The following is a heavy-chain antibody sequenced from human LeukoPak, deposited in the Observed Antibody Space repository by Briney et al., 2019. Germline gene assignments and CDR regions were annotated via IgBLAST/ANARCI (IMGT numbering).Heavy chain of an antibody. V-gene: IGHV3-23*01. CDR3: AKDFGYSYGYDY. CDR2: ISGSGGST. J-gene: IGHJ4*02. CDR1: GFTFSSYA. D-gene: IGHD5-18*01. Sequence: GGSLRLSCAASGFTFSSYAMSWFRQAPGKGLEWVSAISGSGGSTYYADSVKGRFTISRDNSKNTLYPQMNSLRAEDTAVYYCAKDFGYSYGYDYWGQGTLVTVSS.